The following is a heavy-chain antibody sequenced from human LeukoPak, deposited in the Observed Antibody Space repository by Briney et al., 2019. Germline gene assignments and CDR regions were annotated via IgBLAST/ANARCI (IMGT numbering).Heavy chain of an antibody. CDR2: IYSDGTT. CDR3: ARGRPNWYFDL. CDR1: GFTVRSNY. J-gene: IGHJ2*01. V-gene: IGHV3-53*01. D-gene: IGHD6-6*01. Sequence: GGSLRLSCAASGFTVRSNYMSWVRKAPGKGLEWVSVIYSDGTTSNADSVKGRFTVSRDISKNTLYLQIKSLRADDTAMYYCARGRPNWYFDLWGRGTLVTVSS.